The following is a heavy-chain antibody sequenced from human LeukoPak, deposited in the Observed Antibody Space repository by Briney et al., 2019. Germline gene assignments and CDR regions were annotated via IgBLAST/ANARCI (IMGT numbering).Heavy chain of an antibody. V-gene: IGHV3-66*01. CDR2: IYSGGST. J-gene: IGHJ4*02. D-gene: IGHD3-3*01. CDR1: GFTDSSNY. CDR3: AREGGDDFWSGYYTAGGLFDY. Sequence: PGGSLRLSCAASGFTDSSNYMSWVRQAPGKGLEWVSVIYSGGSTYYADSVKGRFTISRDNSKNTLYLQMNSLRAEDTAVYYCAREGGDDFWSGYYTAGGLFDYWGQGTLVTVSS.